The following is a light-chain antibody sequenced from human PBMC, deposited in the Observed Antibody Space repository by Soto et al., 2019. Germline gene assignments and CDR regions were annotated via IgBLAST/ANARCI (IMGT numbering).Light chain of an antibody. Sequence: EIVMTQSPATLSVSPGERATLSCRASQSVSSNLAWYQQKPGQAPRLLIYGASTRATGIPARFSGSGSGTEFTLTISSLQSEDFAVYYCLQDYHLPITFGQGTRLEIK. CDR3: LQDYHLPIT. CDR2: GAS. V-gene: IGKV3-15*01. CDR1: QSVSSN. J-gene: IGKJ5*01.